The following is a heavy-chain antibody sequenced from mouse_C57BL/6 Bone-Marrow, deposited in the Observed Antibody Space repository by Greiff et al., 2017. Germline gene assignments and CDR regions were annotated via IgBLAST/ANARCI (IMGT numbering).Heavy chain of an antibody. V-gene: IGHV1-59*01. CDR2: IDPSDSYT. J-gene: IGHJ1*03. Sequence: QVQLQQPGAELVRPGTSVKLSCKASGYTFTSYWMHWVKQRPGQGLEWIGVIDPSDSYTNYNQKFKGKATLTVDTSSSTAYMQLSSLTSEDSAVYYCAREKDYGSLYWYFDVWGTGTTVTVSS. CDR1: GYTFTSYW. D-gene: IGHD1-1*01. CDR3: AREKDYGSLYWYFDV.